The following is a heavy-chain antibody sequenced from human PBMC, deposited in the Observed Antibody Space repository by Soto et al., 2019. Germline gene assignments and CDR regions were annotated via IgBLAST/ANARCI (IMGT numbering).Heavy chain of an antibody. D-gene: IGHD2-2*01. J-gene: IGHJ4*02. V-gene: IGHV1-2*04. CDR1: GYTFTGYY. CDR2: INPNSGGT. CDR3: ARGGVVVPAAMPSSYGHLGN. Sequence: QVQLVQSGAEVKKPGASVKVSCKASGYTFTGYYMHWVRQAPGQGLEWMGWINPNSGGTNYAQKFQGWVTMARDTSISTAYMELSRLRSDDTAVYYCARGGVVVPAAMPSSYGHLGNWGQGTLVTVSS.